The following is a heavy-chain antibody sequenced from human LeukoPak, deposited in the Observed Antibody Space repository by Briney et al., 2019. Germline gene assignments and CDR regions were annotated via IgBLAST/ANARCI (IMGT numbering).Heavy chain of an antibody. Sequence: SETLSLTCTVSGGSISSYYWSWIRQPAGKGLEWIGRIYTSGSTNYNPSLKSRVTMSVDTSKNQFSLKLSSVTAADTAVYYCARVARVQIRRFLEWLSPYYMDVWGKGTTVTVSS. J-gene: IGHJ6*03. CDR3: ARVARVQIRRFLEWLSPYYMDV. CDR2: IYTSGST. V-gene: IGHV4-4*07. CDR1: GGSISSYY. D-gene: IGHD3-3*01.